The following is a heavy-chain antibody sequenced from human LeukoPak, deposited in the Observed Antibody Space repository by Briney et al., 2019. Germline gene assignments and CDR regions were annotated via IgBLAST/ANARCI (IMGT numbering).Heavy chain of an antibody. CDR2: INHSGST. D-gene: IGHD4-17*01. CDR1: GGSFSGYY. CDR3: ARYDYGKGFDP. V-gene: IGHV4-34*10. Sequence: SETLSLTCAVYGGSFSGYYWSWIRQPPGKGLEWIGEINHSGSTNYNPSLKSRITISVDKSKNQFSLKLSSVTAADTAVYYCARYDYGKGFDPWGQGTLVTVSS. J-gene: IGHJ5*02.